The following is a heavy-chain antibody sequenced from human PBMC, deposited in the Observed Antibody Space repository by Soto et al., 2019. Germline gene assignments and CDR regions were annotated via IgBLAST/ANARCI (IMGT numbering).Heavy chain of an antibody. V-gene: IGHV4-61*01. D-gene: IGHD6-6*01. Sequence: SETLSLTCTVSGGSVSSGSYYWSWIRQPPGKGLEWIGYIYYSGSTNYNPSLKSRVTISVDTSKNQFSLKLSSVTAADTAMYYCARVTEYSSSSIDNWGQGTLVTVSS. CDR2: IYYSGST. CDR3: ARVTEYSSSSIDN. J-gene: IGHJ4*02. CDR1: GGSVSSGSYY.